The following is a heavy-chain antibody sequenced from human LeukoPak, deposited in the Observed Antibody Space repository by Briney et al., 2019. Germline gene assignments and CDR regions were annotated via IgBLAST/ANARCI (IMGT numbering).Heavy chain of an antibody. J-gene: IGHJ4*02. V-gene: IGHV3-53*01. CDR2: IYSDGTT. CDR3: ARVRYCSSTSCSAFDY. Sequence: GGSLRLSCAASGVTVSSKFMSWVCQGPGKGLGWVSIIYSDGTTYYTDSVKGRFTISRDNSKNTLYLQMNSPRAEDTAVYYCARVRYCSSTSCSAFDYWGQGTLVTVSS. D-gene: IGHD2-2*01. CDR1: GVTVSSKF.